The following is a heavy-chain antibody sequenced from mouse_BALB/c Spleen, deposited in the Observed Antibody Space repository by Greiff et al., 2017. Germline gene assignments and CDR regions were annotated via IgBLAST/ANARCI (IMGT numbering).Heavy chain of an antibody. D-gene: IGHD2-1*01. CDR1: GDSITSGY. CDR3: AREIVGDYGNGMDY. CDR2: ISYSGST. Sequence: EVQLQQSGPSLVKPSQTLSLTCSVTGDSITSGYWNWIRKFPGNKLEYMGFISYSGSTYYNPSLKSRISITRDTSKNQYYLQLNSVTTEDTATYYCAREIVGDYGNGMDYWGQGTSVTVSS. J-gene: IGHJ4*01. V-gene: IGHV3-8*02.